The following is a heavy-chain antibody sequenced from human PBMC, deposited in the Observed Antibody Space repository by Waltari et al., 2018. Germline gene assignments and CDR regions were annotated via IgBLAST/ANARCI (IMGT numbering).Heavy chain of an antibody. CDR3: AKEDYYYMDV. J-gene: IGHJ6*03. Sequence: EVQLLESGGGLVQPGGSLRLSCAVSGFTFSTYVISGVRQAPGKGLEWVSVIYSDETTKYADSVKGRFSISRDNSRNMVYLQMHSLRPEDTAVYFCAKEDYYYMDVWGEGTTVTVFS. V-gene: IGHV3-23*03. CDR2: IYSDETT. CDR1: GFTFSTYV.